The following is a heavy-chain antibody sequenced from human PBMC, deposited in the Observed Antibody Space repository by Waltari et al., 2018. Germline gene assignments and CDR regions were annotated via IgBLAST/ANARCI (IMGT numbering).Heavy chain of an antibody. V-gene: IGHV1-2*02. CDR2: INPNSGGT. D-gene: IGHD4-17*01. Sequence: QVQLVQSGAEVKKPGASVKVSCKASGYTFTGHFIHWVRQAPGQGLEWMGWINPNSGGTNNAQKFQGRVTLTRDTSISTAYMELSRLRSDDTAVYYCATSLFMTTVTAPLDYWGQGTLVTVSS. CDR1: GYTFTGHF. CDR3: ATSLFMTTVTAPLDY. J-gene: IGHJ4*02.